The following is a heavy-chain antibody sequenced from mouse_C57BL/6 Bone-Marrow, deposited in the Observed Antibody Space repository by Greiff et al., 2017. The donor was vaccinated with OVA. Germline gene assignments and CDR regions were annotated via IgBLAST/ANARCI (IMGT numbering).Heavy chain of an antibody. V-gene: IGHV1-64*01. D-gene: IGHD1-1*01. CDR3: ATTVVATYYFDY. Sequence: VQLQQPWAELVKPGASVKLSCKASGYTFTSYWMHWVKQRPGQGLEWIGMIHPNSGSTNYNEKFKSKATLTVDKSSSTAYMQLSSLTSEDSAVYYCATTVVATYYFDYWGQGTALTVSS. J-gene: IGHJ2*01. CDR2: IHPNSGST. CDR1: GYTFTSYW.